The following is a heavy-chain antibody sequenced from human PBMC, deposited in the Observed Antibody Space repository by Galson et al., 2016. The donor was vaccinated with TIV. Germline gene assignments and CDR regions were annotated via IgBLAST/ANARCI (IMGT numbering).Heavy chain of an antibody. D-gene: IGHD4-17*01. CDR1: GFTFKYYP. Sequence: SLRLSCAASGFTFKYYPMHWVRQAPGKGLEWLAVISYDGTIETYADSVKGRFTLFRDNSKNILYLQMNSLRDEDTATYYCAKQETSGSDPLTVTIGLQYWGQGTLVTVSS. J-gene: IGHJ4*02. CDR2: ISYDGTIE. CDR3: AKQETSGSDPLTVTIGLQY. V-gene: IGHV3-30*04.